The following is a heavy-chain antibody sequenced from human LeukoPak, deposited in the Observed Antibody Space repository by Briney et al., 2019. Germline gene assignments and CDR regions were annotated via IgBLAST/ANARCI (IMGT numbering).Heavy chain of an antibody. CDR3: ATHAYYDILTDFDY. Sequence: PGGSLRLSCAASGFTFSSYSMNWVRQAPGRGLEWVSSISSSSSYIYYADSVKGRFTISRDNAKNSLYLQMNSLRAEDTAVYYCATHAYYDILTDFDYWGQGTLVTVSS. CDR1: GFTFSSYS. D-gene: IGHD3-9*01. V-gene: IGHV3-21*01. J-gene: IGHJ4*02. CDR2: ISSSSSYI.